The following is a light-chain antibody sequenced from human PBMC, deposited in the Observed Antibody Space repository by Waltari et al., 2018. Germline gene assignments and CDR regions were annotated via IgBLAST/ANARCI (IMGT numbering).Light chain of an antibody. J-gene: IGLJ3*02. CDR3: QSYDRGLSGWV. Sequence: QSLLTQPPSVSGAPGQRVPISCTGSSSNIGAASYVHWYQQLPGTAPKLLIDGDNIRPSGFPDRVAASKSAASASLAIAGLQAEDEADYYCQSYDRGLSGWVVGGGTKLTV. CDR1: SSNIGAASY. CDR2: GDN. V-gene: IGLV1-40*01.